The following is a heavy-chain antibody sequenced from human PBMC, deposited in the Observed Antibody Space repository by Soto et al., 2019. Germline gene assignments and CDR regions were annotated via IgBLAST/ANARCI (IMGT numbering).Heavy chain of an antibody. CDR3: EDEGTLWLGLIAYYCDY. Sequence: EVQLLESGGGLVQPGGSLRLSCAASGFTFSSYAMSWVRQALGKGREWVSAISGSGGRTYYADSVKGRFTLYRDNSKNTLYLQMTSLRAEDTAVCYCEDEGTLWLGLIAYYCDYWGQGTLVTVSS. CDR2: ISGSGGRT. J-gene: IGHJ4*02. V-gene: IGHV3-23*01. D-gene: IGHD6-19*01. CDR1: GFTFSSYA.